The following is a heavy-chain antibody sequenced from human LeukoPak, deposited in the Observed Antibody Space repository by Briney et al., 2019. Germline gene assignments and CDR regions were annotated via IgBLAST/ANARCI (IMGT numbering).Heavy chain of an antibody. D-gene: IGHD3-3*01. Sequence: GGSLRLSCAASGFTFSSYSMNWVRQAPGKGLEWVANIKQDGSEKYYVDSVKGRFTISRDNAKNSLYLQMNSLRAEDTAVYYCAREFLSYYDFWSGYYNDYWGQGTLVTVSS. CDR2: IKQDGSEK. CDR3: AREFLSYYDFWSGYYNDY. V-gene: IGHV3-7*03. CDR1: GFTFSSYS. J-gene: IGHJ4*02.